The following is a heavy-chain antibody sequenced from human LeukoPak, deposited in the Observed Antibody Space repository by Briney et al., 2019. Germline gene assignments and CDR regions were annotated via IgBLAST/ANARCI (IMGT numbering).Heavy chain of an antibody. CDR3: ARTLYCSGGSCYRGWFAP. Sequence: ASVKVSCKASGYTFTGYYMHWVRQAPGQGLEWMGWINPNSGGTNYAQKFQGRVAMTRDTSISTAYMELSRLRSDDTAVYYCARTLYCSGGSCYRGWFAPWGQGTLVTVSS. CDR1: GYTFTGYY. V-gene: IGHV1-2*02. CDR2: INPNSGGT. J-gene: IGHJ5*02. D-gene: IGHD2-15*01.